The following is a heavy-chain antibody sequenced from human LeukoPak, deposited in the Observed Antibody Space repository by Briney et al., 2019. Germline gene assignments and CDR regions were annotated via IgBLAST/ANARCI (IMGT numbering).Heavy chain of an antibody. J-gene: IGHJ3*02. CDR1: GFTFSSYA. CDR3: ARDPYDRGDRYYGAFDI. CDR2: IKTDGSEK. V-gene: IGHV3-7*01. Sequence: GGSLRLSCAASGFTFSSYAMSWVRQAPGKGLEWVANIKTDGSEKEYADSVKGRFTISRDNAKNSLYLQMNSLRAEDTAVYYCARDPYDRGDRYYGAFDIWGQGTMVIVSS. D-gene: IGHD3-22*01.